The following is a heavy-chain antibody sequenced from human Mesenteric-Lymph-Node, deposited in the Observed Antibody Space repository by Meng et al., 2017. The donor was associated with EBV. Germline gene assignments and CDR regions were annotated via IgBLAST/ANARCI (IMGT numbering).Heavy chain of an antibody. Sequence: QGQPVPSGAEVKKPGAAVTVSCKASGYPITTYAMHWVRQAPGQRLEWMGWINADNCHPGNGNTKYSQKFQGRVTFTRDRSANTAYMEWGSLRSEDTAVYYCAREGLIGSDYWGQATLVTVSS. V-gene: IGHV1-3*01. D-gene: IGHD3/OR15-3a*01. J-gene: IGHJ4*02. CDR1: GYPITTYA. CDR3: AREGLIGSDY. CDR2: INADNCHPGNGNT.